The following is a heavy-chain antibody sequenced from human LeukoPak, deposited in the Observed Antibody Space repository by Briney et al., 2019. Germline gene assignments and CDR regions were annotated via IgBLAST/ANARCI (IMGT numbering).Heavy chain of an antibody. J-gene: IGHJ4*02. CDR3: ARDDTSSGYYEFGY. CDR1: GFTFSSYA. Sequence: PGGSLRLSCAASGFTFSSYAINWVRQAPGKGLEWVSVTSGSGGATYYADSVKGRFTISRDISKNMLYLQMNSLRADDTAVYYCARDDTSSGYYEFGYWGQGTLVTVSS. V-gene: IGHV3-23*01. CDR2: TSGSGGAT. D-gene: IGHD6-19*01.